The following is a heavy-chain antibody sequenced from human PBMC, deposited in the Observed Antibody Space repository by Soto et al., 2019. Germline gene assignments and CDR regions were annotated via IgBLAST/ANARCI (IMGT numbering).Heavy chain of an antibody. CDR1: GASIRDYF. Sequence: ETLTLTCRVSGASIRDYFWNWIRQSPGRGLEWIGYISSSGTVKYNSSLKSRVTISLDRSRNQFSLKLSSVTAADTAVYFCARDRKLEIPGNYYYYGMDVWGQGTTVTVYS. D-gene: IGHD1-1*01. CDR3: ARDRKLEIPGNYYYYGMDV. CDR2: ISSSGTV. J-gene: IGHJ6*02. V-gene: IGHV4-59*01.